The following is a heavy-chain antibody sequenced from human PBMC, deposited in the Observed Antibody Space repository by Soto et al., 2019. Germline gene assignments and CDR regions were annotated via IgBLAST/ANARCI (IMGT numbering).Heavy chain of an antibody. D-gene: IGHD5-18*01. V-gene: IGHV3-23*01. CDR1: GFTFSSYA. CDR3: AKEDTEGYSYGFYYYYGMDV. CDR2: IRDDGGST. Sequence: GGSLRLSCAASGFTFSSYAMSWVRQAPGKGLEWVAVIRDDGGSTYYADSVKGRFTISRDNSKNTLYLQMNSLRAEDTAVYYCAKEDTEGYSYGFYYYYGMDVWGQGTTVTVSS. J-gene: IGHJ6*02.